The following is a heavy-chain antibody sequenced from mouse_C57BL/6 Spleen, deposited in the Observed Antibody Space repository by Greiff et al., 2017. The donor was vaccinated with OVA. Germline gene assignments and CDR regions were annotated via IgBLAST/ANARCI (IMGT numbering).Heavy chain of an antibody. CDR1: GYSITSGYY. D-gene: IGHD2-4*01. Sequence: EVKLVESGPGLVKPSQSLSLTCSVTGYSITSGYYWNWIRQFPGNKLEWMGYISYDGSNNYNPSLKNRISITRDTSKNQFFLKLNSVTTEDTATYYCARYDYDEEVLYAMDYWGQGTSVTVSS. J-gene: IGHJ4*01. CDR2: ISYDGSN. V-gene: IGHV3-6*01. CDR3: ARYDYDEEVLYAMDY.